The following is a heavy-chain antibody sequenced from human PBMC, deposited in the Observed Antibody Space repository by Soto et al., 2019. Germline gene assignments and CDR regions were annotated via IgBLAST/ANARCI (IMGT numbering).Heavy chain of an antibody. CDR1: GVSFSSYS. Sequence: GGLQRVACGAGGVSFSSYSMNWVRKAQGKGLEWASYISSSSSTIYYADSVKGRFTISRDNAKNSLYLQMNSLRDEDTAVYYCAARYSSSWYDGDFDYWGQGTLVTVSS. D-gene: IGHD6-13*01. CDR3: AARYSSSWYDGDFDY. J-gene: IGHJ4*02. V-gene: IGHV3-48*02. CDR2: ISSSSSTI.